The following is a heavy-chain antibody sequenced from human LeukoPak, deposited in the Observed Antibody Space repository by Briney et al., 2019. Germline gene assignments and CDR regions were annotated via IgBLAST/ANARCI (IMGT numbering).Heavy chain of an antibody. CDR1: GYSFTTYW. CDR3: ARLTGYPAPVEDS. Sequence: GESLKISCKGSGYSFTTYWIGWVRQIPGKGLEWRGRIHPGDSETRYSPSFQGQVTISADKSISTAYLQWSRLKASDTAMYYCARLTGYPAPVEDSWGQGTLVTVSS. D-gene: IGHD3-9*01. V-gene: IGHV5-51*01. CDR2: IHPGDSET. J-gene: IGHJ4*02.